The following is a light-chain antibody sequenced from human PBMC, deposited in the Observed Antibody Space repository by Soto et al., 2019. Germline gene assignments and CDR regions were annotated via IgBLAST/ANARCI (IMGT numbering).Light chain of an antibody. J-gene: IGLJ2*01. Sequence: QSVLTQPASVSGSPGQSITISCTGTNSDVGGYNYVSWYQQHPGKAPKLMIFEVSDRPSGVSNRFSGSKSGNTASLTISGLQAEDEADYYCSSYTSSNTLVVFGGGTKVTVL. V-gene: IGLV2-14*01. CDR1: NSDVGGYNY. CDR2: EVS. CDR3: SSYTSSNTLVV.